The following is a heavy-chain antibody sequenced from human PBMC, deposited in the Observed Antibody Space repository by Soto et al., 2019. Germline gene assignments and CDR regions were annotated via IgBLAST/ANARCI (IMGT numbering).Heavy chain of an antibody. J-gene: IGHJ4*02. CDR2: ISYSGST. D-gene: IGHD3-16*01. CDR3: ARRDWGSYFDY. Sequence: QVQLQESGPGLVKPSETLSLTCTVSGGSISTYYWSWIRQPPGKGLEWIGYISYSGSTNYNPSLKSRVTISVDTSKNQFSLKLSSVTAADTAVYYCARRDWGSYFDYWGQGTLVTVSS. V-gene: IGHV4-59*01. CDR1: GGSISTYY.